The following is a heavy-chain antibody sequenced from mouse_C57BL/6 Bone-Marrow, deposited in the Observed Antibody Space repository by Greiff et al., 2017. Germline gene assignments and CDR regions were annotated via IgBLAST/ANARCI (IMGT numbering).Heavy chain of an antibody. CDR1: GYTFTDYY. Sequence: VQLQQSGPELVKPGASVKISCKASGYTFTDYYMNWVKQSHGKSLEWIGDINPNNGGTSYNQKFKGKATLTVDKSSSTAYMELRSLTSEDSAVYYCARGGYGYDGDDWGQGTTLTVSS. V-gene: IGHV1-26*01. CDR2: INPNNGGT. D-gene: IGHD2-2*01. J-gene: IGHJ2*01. CDR3: ARGGYGYDGDD.